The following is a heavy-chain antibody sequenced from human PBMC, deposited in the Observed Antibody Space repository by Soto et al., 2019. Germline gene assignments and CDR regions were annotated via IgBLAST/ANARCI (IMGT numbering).Heavy chain of an antibody. Sequence: QLQLQESGSGLVKPSQTLSLTCAVSGGSISSGGYSWSWIRQPPGKGLEWIGYIYPSGSTYYNPSLKSRGTISVDRSQNQFSLKLSSVTAADTAVYYCASMYPAVFPSFDIWGQGTMVTVSS. V-gene: IGHV4-30-2*01. CDR3: ASMYPAVFPSFDI. J-gene: IGHJ3*02. CDR1: GGSISSGGYS. D-gene: IGHD2-2*01. CDR2: IYPSGST.